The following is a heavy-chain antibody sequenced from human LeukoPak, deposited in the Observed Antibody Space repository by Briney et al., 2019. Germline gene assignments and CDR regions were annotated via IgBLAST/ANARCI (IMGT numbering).Heavy chain of an antibody. CDR1: GFTFSYYA. J-gene: IGHJ4*02. CDR3: ATPIGGGYSYGFDY. D-gene: IGHD5-18*01. Sequence: AGGSLRLSCAASGFTFSYYAMSWVRQAPGKGLEWVSGISFSGSNTYFADSVKGRFTISRDNSKNTLYLQMNSLRAEDTAVYYCATPIGGGYSYGFDYWGRGTLVTVSS. CDR2: ISFSGSNT. V-gene: IGHV3-23*01.